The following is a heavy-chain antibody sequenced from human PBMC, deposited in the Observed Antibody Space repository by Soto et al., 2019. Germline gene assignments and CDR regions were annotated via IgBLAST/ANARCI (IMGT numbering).Heavy chain of an antibody. V-gene: IGHV4-34*01. J-gene: IGHJ4*02. CDR1: GGSFSGYY. CDR3: ARDPGIAADGTHYFDY. CDR2: INHSGST. Sequence: SENLSLTCAVYGGSFSGYYWSWIRQPPGKGLEWIGEINHSGSTNYNPSLKSRVTISVDTSKNQFSLKLSSVTAADTAVYYCARDPGIAADGTHYFDYWGQGTLVTVSS. D-gene: IGHD6-13*01.